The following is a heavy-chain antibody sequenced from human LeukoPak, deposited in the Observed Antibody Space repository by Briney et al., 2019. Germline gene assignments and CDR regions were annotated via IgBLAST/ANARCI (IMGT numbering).Heavy chain of an antibody. V-gene: IGHV4-39*01. J-gene: IGHJ5*02. CDR2: IYYSGST. CDR3: ARLRRGSSSWYRSFWFDP. CDR1: GGSISSSSYY. Sequence: SETLSLTCTVSGGSISSSSYYWGWIRQPPGKGLEWIGSIYYSGSTYYNPSLKSRVIISVDTSKNQFSLKLSSVTAADTAVYYCARLRRGSSSWYRSFWFDPWGQGTLVTVSS. D-gene: IGHD6-13*01.